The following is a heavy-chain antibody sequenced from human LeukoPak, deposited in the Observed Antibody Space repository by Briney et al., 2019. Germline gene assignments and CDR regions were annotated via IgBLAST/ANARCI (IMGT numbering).Heavy chain of an antibody. D-gene: IGHD3-9*01. CDR1: GYTLTELS. Sequence: ASVTVSCKVSGYTLTELSMHWVRQAPGKGLEWMGGFDPEDGETIYAQKFQGRVTMTEETSTDTAYMELSSLRSEDTAVFYCATVRRTDILTGCYVYWGQGTLVTVSS. CDR2: FDPEDGET. J-gene: IGHJ4*02. CDR3: ATVRRTDILTGCYVY. V-gene: IGHV1-24*01.